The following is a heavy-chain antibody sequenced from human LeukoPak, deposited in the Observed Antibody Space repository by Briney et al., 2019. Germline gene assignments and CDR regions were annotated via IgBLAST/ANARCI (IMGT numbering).Heavy chain of an antibody. CDR1: GGSISSSSYY. V-gene: IGHV4-39*01. CDR3: ARHTLGDIVVVPAARPNYYYYMDV. CDR2: IYYSGIS. D-gene: IGHD2-2*01. J-gene: IGHJ6*03. Sequence: SETLSLTCTVSGGSISSSSYYWGWVRQPPGKGLEWIGSIYYSGISTLDPSLKSRVTISVATSKNQFSLKLSSVTAADTAVYYCARHTLGDIVVVPAARPNYYYYMDVWGKGTTVTVPS.